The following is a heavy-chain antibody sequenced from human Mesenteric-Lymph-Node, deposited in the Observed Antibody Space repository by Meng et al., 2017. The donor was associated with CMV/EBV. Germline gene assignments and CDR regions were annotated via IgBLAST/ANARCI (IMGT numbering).Heavy chain of an antibody. CDR1: GFTFSSYA. Sequence: SGFTFSSYAMNWVRQAPGKGLEWVSGISTSGGSTYYPDSVKGRFTISRDNSKNTLSLQVNSLRAEDTAVYYCAKCSDHIAVGGHFNSWGQGTLVTVSS. J-gene: IGHJ4*02. V-gene: IGHV3-23*01. CDR3: AKCSDHIAVGGHFNS. CDR2: ISTSGGST. D-gene: IGHD6-19*01.